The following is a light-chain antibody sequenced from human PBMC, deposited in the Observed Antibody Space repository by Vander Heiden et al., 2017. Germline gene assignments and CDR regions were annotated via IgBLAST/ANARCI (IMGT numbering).Light chain of an antibody. CDR3: QQDNSEPRT. CDR2: SAS. CDR1: QDINTY. Sequence: DIQMTQSPSSLSASVGDRVTITCRASQDINTYLTWFQHKPGKAPKSLIYSASNLKTGFPSKFSGSGSGTDFTLTISSLQPEDFATYYCQQDNSEPRTFGQGTKVDIK. J-gene: IGKJ3*01. V-gene: IGKV1-16*02.